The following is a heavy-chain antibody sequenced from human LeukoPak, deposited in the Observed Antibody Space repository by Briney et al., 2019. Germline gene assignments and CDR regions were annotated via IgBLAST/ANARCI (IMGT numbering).Heavy chain of an antibody. J-gene: IGHJ3*02. CDR2: ISYSGST. V-gene: IGHV4-59*01. D-gene: IGHD3-3*01. CDR1: GGSISSYY. CDR3: ARTYTYDFWSGYYRDDAFDI. Sequence: SETLSLTCTVSGGSISSYYWSWIRQPPGKGLEWIGYISYSGSTNYNPSLKSRVTISVDTSKNQFSLKLSSVTAADTAVYYCARTYTYDFWSGYYRDDAFDIWGQGTMVTVSS.